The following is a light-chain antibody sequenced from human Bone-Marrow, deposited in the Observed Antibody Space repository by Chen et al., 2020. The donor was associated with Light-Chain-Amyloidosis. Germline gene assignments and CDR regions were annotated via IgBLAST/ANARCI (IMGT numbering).Light chain of an antibody. CDR1: QAISNS. J-gene: IGKJ2*01. CDR3: QHFDDLLMFT. Sequence: DIQMTQSPSSLSAYVGDRVTITCQASQAISNSLNWYQQKPGKAPKLLIYDASSLETGAPSRFSGTGSVTHFTFTISNLQPEDIATYYCQHFDDLLMFTFGQGTKLDMK. V-gene: IGKV1-33*01. CDR2: DAS.